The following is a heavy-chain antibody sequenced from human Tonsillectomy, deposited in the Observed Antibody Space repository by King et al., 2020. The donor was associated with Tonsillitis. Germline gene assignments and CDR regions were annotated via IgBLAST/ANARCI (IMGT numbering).Heavy chain of an antibody. D-gene: IGHD3-22*01. CDR2: RSPNRGGT. CDR1: GYTFTGYY. V-gene: IGHV1-2*02. J-gene: IGHJ4*02. CDR3: ARVDYYDSSGYFDY. Sequence: QLVQSGADVKKSGASVKVSCKASGYTFTGYYIHWGRQAPGQGLEWMGRRSPNRGGTHYALKFQGRGTMTRYTSIRTVYMQLSRLRSDDTAVYYCARVDYYDSSGYFDYWGQGTLVTVSS.